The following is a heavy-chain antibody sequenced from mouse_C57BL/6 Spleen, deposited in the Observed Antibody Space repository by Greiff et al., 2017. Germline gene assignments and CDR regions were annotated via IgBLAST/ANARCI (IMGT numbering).Heavy chain of an antibody. V-gene: IGHV10-1*01. CDR3: VRSYYGNYVFAY. Sequence: EVQLVESGGGLVQPKGSLKLSCAASGFSFNTYAMNWVRQAPGKGLEWVARIRSKSNNYATYYADSVKDRFTISRDDSESMLYLQMNNLKTEDTAMYYCVRSYYGNYVFAYWGQGTLVTVSA. CDR1: GFSFNTYA. CDR2: IRSKSNNYAT. J-gene: IGHJ3*01. D-gene: IGHD2-1*01.